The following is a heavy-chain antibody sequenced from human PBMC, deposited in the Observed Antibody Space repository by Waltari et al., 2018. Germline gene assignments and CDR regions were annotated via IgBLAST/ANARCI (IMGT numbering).Heavy chain of an antibody. Sequence: QVQLVQSGAAVKKPGASVTVSCKASGYTFSDYGISWVRQAPGQGLEWMRWISANNGHTNHAQKFHSRHSLTDDTAPTTVYMERTYLISDDTAVYYCARERQRLMEEGYLMALDPWGQGTLVTVSS. CDR3: ARERQRLMEEGYLMALDP. CDR1: GYTFSDYG. V-gene: IGHV1-18*01. J-gene: IGHJ5*02. CDR2: ISANNGHT. D-gene: IGHD3-3*01.